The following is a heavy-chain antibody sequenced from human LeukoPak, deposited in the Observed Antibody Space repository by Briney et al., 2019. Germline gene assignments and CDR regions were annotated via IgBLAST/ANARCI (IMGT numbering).Heavy chain of an antibody. Sequence: PGGSLRLFCAASGFTFSSYSMNWVRQAPGKGLEGVSSISGSSSYIYYADSVQGRFTISRDNAKNSLYLQINSLGPEDTAVYFCARDPYSGNYGSYYYYYMDVWGKGTTVTVSS. CDR1: GFTFSSYS. J-gene: IGHJ6*03. D-gene: IGHD3-22*01. V-gene: IGHV3-21*01. CDR2: ISGSSSYI. CDR3: ARDPYSGNYGSYYYYYMDV.